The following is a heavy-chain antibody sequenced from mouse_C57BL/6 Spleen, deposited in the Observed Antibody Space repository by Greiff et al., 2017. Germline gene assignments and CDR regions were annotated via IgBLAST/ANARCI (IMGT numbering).Heavy chain of an antibody. CDR2: ILPGSGST. V-gene: IGHV1-9*01. CDR3: AREKIYDGYYGFAY. J-gene: IGHJ3*01. D-gene: IGHD2-3*01. Sequence: LVESGAELMKPGASVKLSCKATGYTFTGYWIEWVKQRPGHGLEWIGEILPGSGSTNYNEKFKGKATFTADTSSNTAYMQLSSLTTEDSAIYYCAREKIYDGYYGFAYWGQGTLVTVSA. CDR1: GYTFTGYW.